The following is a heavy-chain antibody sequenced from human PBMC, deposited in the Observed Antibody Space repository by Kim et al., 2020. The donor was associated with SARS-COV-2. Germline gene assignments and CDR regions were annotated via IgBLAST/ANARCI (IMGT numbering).Heavy chain of an antibody. CDR1: GFTFSSYG. CDR3: AKDDAAVAGIWYFDL. CDR2: ISYDGSNK. Sequence: GGSLRLSCAASGFTFSSYGMHWVRQAPGKGLEWMAVISYDGSNKYYADSVKGRFTISRDNSKNTLYLQMNSLRAEDTAVYYCAKDDAAVAGIWYFDLWGR. J-gene: IGHJ2*01. V-gene: IGHV3-30*18. D-gene: IGHD6-19*01.